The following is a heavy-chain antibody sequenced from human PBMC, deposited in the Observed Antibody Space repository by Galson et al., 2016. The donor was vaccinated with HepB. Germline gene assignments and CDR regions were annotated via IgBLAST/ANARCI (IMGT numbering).Heavy chain of an antibody. J-gene: IGHJ4*02. CDR2: INWNGGST. CDR1: GFTFSNCS. Sequence: SLRLSCAASGFTFSNCSMNWVRQAPGKGLEWVSGINWNGGSTGYADSVKGRFTISRDNAKNSLYLQMNSLRAEDTALYYCARGMSHDYGVSADYWGQGTLVTVSS. D-gene: IGHD4-17*01. V-gene: IGHV3-20*04. CDR3: ARGMSHDYGVSADY.